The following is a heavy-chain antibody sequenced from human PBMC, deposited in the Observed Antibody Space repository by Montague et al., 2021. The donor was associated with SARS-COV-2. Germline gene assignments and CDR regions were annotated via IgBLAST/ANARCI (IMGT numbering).Heavy chain of an antibody. Sequence: SETLSLTCTVSGGSITNNIDYWAWIRQSPGKGLEWIGSIYYTGNTYYNPPLKSRVTISVVTSKNHFTLKLSSVTAAETAVYYCARLKRYFDSSGSPSAFDFWGQGTKVTVSS. V-gene: IGHV4-39*02. CDR2: IYYTGNT. J-gene: IGHJ3*01. CDR3: ARLKRYFDSSGSPSAFDF. CDR1: GGSITNNIDY. D-gene: IGHD3-22*01.